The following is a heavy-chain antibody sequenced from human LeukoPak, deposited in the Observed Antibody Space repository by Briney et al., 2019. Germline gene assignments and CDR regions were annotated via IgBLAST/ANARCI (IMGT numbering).Heavy chain of an antibody. Sequence: GGSLRLSCAASGFTFSSYGMHWVRQAPGKGRDWVAFIHHDGSNKYYADSVRGRFTISRDNSKNTPYLQINSLRAEDTAVYFCAKGDKMLTWRRTYNRFDPWGQGTLVTVSS. V-gene: IGHV3-30*02. CDR3: AKGDKMLTWRRTYNRFDP. CDR2: IHHDGSNK. J-gene: IGHJ5*02. CDR1: GFTFSSYG. D-gene: IGHD3-16*01.